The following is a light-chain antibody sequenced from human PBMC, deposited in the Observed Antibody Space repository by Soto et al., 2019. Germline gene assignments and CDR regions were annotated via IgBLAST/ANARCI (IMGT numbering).Light chain of an antibody. CDR1: SSDVGGYNY. J-gene: IGLJ2*01. CDR2: EVS. V-gene: IGLV2-8*01. Sequence: QSALTQPPSASGSPGQSVTISCTGTSSDVGGYNYVSWYQQHPGKAPKLMIYEVSKRPSGVPDRFSGSKSGNTASLTVSGVQAGDEADYYCSSYAGSNNVVFGGGTKLTVL. CDR3: SSYAGSNNVV.